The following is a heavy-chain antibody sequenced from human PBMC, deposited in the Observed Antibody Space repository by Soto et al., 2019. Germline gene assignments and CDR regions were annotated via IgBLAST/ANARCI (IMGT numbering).Heavy chain of an antibody. Sequence: SETLSLTCAFSVYSISSGYYWGWIRQPPGKGLEWIGSIYHSGSTYYNPSLKSRVTISVDTSKNQFSLTLSSVTAADTAVYYCARVFAATDDYVWGSYRYYYHYGMDFWGQGTTVTVSS. CDR1: VYSISSGYY. J-gene: IGHJ6*02. CDR2: IYHSGST. CDR3: ARVFAATDDYVWGSYRYYYHYGMDF. V-gene: IGHV4-38-2*01. D-gene: IGHD3-16*02.